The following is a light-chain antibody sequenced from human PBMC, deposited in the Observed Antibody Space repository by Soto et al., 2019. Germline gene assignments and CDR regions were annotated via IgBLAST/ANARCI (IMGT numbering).Light chain of an antibody. V-gene: IGKV3-11*01. CDR1: QSVSSY. Sequence: EIVLTQSPATLSLSPGERATLSCRASQSVSSYLAWYQQKPGQAPRLLIYDASNRATGIPARFSGSGSGTDFTLTISSLEPEDFAVYYCQQRGTFGQVTRLEIK. CDR3: QQRGT. CDR2: DAS. J-gene: IGKJ5*01.